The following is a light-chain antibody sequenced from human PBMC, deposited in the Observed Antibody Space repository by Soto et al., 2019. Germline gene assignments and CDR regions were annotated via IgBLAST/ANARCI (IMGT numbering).Light chain of an antibody. CDR3: SSYTSSSTYV. CDR1: SSDVGGYNY. CDR2: DVS. J-gene: IGLJ1*01. Sequence: QSALTQPASVSGSPGQSIAISCTGTSSDVGGYNYVSWYQQHPGKAPTVMIYDVSNRPSGVSNRFSGSKSGNTASLTISGLQADDGADYYCSSYTSSSTYVFGTGTKVTVL. V-gene: IGLV2-14*01.